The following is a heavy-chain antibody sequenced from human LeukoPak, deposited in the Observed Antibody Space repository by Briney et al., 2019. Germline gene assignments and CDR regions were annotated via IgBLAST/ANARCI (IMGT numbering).Heavy chain of an antibody. V-gene: IGHV4-34*01. CDR2: INHSGST. J-gene: IGHJ4*02. D-gene: IGHD2-8*01. CDR1: GGSFSGYY. CDR3: ARVNVFPNYFDY. Sequence: SETLSLTCAVYGGSFSGYYWSWIRQPPGKGLEWIGEINHSGSTYYNPSLKSRVTISVDTSKNQFSLKLSSVTAADTAVYYCARVNVFPNYFDYWGQGTLVTVSS.